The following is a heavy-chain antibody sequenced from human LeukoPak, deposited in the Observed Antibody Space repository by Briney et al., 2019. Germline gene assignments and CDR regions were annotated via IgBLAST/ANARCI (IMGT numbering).Heavy chain of an antibody. CDR2: ISSSSSYI. J-gene: IGHJ4*02. CDR3: ASGPGDDSSGYYSEYYFDY. Sequence: GGSLRLSCAASGFTFSSYSMNWVRQAPGKGLEWVSSISSSSSYIYYADPVKGRFTISRDNAKNSLYLQMNSLRAEDTAVYYCASGPGDDSSGYYSEYYFDYWGQGTLVTVSS. V-gene: IGHV3-21*01. D-gene: IGHD3-22*01. CDR1: GFTFSSYS.